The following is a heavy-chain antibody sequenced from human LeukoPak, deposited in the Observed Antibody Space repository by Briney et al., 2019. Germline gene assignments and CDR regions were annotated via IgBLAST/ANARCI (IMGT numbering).Heavy chain of an antibody. J-gene: IGHJ4*02. CDR1: GGTFSSYA. CDR2: IIPIFGTA. Sequence: SVKVSCKASGGTFSSYAISWVRQAPGQGLEWMGRIIPIFGTANYAQKFQGRVTITTDESTGTAYMELSSLRSEDTAVYYCARVRSDYGGNPVLFDYWGQGTLVTVSS. D-gene: IGHD4-23*01. CDR3: ARVRSDYGGNPVLFDY. V-gene: IGHV1-69*05.